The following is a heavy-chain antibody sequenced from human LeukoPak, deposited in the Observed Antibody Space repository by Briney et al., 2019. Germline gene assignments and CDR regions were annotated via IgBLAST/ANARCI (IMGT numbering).Heavy chain of an antibody. CDR1: GYTFTTSY. V-gene: IGHV1-2*02. CDR2: INPNSGGT. CDR3: ARVLEQWLVIFDY. Sequence: ASVKVSCKASGYTFTTSYMHWVRQAPGQELEWMGWINPNSGGTNYAQKFQGRVTMTRDTSISTAYMELSRLRSDDTAVYYCARVLEQWLVIFDYWGQGTLVTVSS. D-gene: IGHD6-19*01. J-gene: IGHJ4*02.